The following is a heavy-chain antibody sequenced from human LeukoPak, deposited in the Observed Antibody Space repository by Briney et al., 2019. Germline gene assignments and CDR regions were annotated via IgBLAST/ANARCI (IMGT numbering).Heavy chain of an antibody. Sequence: GGCLRLSCAASGFTFSTSWMTGVRQAPGKGRDWVGNINPDGSTINYVDSVKGRFTFSRDNAKNSLYLQMNSLSAEDTAVFYCARDSAYNAFDIWGQGTMVTVSS. CDR1: GFTFSTSW. CDR2: INPDGSTI. D-gene: IGHD1-1*01. V-gene: IGHV3-7*01. CDR3: ARDSAYNAFDI. J-gene: IGHJ3*02.